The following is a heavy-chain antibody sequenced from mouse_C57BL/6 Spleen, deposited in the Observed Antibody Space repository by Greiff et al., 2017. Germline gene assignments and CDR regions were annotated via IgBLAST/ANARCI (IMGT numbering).Heavy chain of an antibody. CDR2: INPSTGGT. CDR1: GYSFTGYY. J-gene: IGHJ2*01. V-gene: IGHV1-42*01. Sequence: QLQQSGPELVKPGASVKISCKASGYSFTGYYMNWVKQSPEKSLEWIGEINPSTGGTTYNQKFKAKATLTVDKSSSTAYMQLKSLTSEDSAVYYCARIDYDVGGYWGQGTTLTVSS. D-gene: IGHD2-4*01. CDR3: ARIDYDVGGY.